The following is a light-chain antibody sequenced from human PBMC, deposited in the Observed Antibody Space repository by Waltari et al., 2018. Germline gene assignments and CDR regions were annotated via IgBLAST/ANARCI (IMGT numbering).Light chain of an antibody. V-gene: IGKV3-11*01. CDR2: DAS. J-gene: IGKJ1*01. CDR3: QQRGNWQT. CDR1: QSINNY. Sequence: EIVLQQSPGTLSLSPGAEATVPCRASQSINNYLAWYQQKPGQAPRLLIYDASKRATGIPARFSGSGSGTDFTLTISSLQPEDFAVYYCQQRGNWQTFGQVTKVEIK.